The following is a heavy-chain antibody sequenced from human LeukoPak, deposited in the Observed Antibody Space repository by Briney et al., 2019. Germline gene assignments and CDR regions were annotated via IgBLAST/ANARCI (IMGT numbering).Heavy chain of an antibody. V-gene: IGHV1-18*01. CDR2: ISAYNGNT. D-gene: IGHD1-26*01. Sequence: ASVKVSCKASGYTFTSYGISWVRQAPGQGLEWMGWISAYNGNTNYAQKLQGRVTMTTDTSTSTAYMELRSLRSDDTAVYYCARDQGIVGATHYYYYYGMDVWGQGTTVTVSS. CDR1: GYTFTSYG. J-gene: IGHJ6*02. CDR3: ARDQGIVGATHYYYYYGMDV.